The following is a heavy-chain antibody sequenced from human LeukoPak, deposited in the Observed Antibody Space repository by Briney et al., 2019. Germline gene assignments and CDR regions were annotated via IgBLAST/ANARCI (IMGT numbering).Heavy chain of an antibody. D-gene: IGHD4-23*01. V-gene: IGHV3-11*04. CDR2: ISGTGNPI. Sequence: GGSLRPSCVGSGFIFSAYWMAWIRQAPGKGLEWLSYISGTGNPIYYADSVKGRFTISRDNAKNSVHLQMNSLRAEDTAVYYCARWGTTVVKGLDYWGQGTLVTVSS. J-gene: IGHJ4*02. CDR3: ARWGTTVVKGLDY. CDR1: GFIFSAYW.